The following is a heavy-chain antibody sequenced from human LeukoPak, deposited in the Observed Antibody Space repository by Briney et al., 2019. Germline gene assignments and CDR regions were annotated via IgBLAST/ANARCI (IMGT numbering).Heavy chain of an antibody. Sequence: PSETLSLTCTISGGSISGFYWGWIRQPPGKGLEWIGFIYYSGNANYNPSLKSRVTMSVDMSKNQFSLKLSSVTAADTAFYYCARDRDSSGWSDYWGQGALVTVSS. CDR2: IYYSGNA. J-gene: IGHJ4*02. CDR3: ARDRDSSGWSDY. V-gene: IGHV4-59*01. D-gene: IGHD6-19*01. CDR1: GGSISGFY.